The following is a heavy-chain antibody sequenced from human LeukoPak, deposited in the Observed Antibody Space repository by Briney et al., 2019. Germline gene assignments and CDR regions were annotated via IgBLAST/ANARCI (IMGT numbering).Heavy chain of an antibody. J-gene: IGHJ4*02. Sequence: SETLSLTCTVSGGSICIYYWNWIRQPPGKGLEWIGYISYSGSTSYNSSLKSRVTISVDTSKNQFSLKLTSVTAADTAVYYCARHSLHSNYATGGIDYWGQGTLVTVSS. D-gene: IGHD4-11*01. CDR3: ARHSLHSNYATGGIDY. V-gene: IGHV4-59*08. CDR1: GGSICIYY. CDR2: ISYSGST.